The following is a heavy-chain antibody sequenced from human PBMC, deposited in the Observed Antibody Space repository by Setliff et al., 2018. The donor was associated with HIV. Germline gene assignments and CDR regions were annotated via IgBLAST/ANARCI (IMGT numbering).Heavy chain of an antibody. D-gene: IGHD5-18*01. V-gene: IGHV4-39*07. J-gene: IGHJ5*02. CDR1: GGSIRTGSYY. CDR2: IYSGGST. Sequence: SETLSLTCTVSGGSIRTGSYYWGWTRQPPGKRLEWLASIYSGGSTLYNPSLKSRVTISRDTSKNQFSLKLTSVTAADTAVYYCARDGRAAMVPFDPWGQGTLVTVSS. CDR3: ARDGRAAMVPFDP.